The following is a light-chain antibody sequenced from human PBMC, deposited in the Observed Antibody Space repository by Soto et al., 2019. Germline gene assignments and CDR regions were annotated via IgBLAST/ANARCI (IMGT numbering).Light chain of an antibody. CDR2: KAS. J-gene: IGKJ1*01. CDR3: QQYNSYWT. Sequence: DIQMTQSPSTLSASVGDRVTITCRASQSISSWLAWYQQKPGKAPKLLIYKASSLESGVPSRLSGSGSGTEFTLTISSLQPHDFATYYCQQYNSYWTFGQGTKVDI. CDR1: QSISSW. V-gene: IGKV1-5*03.